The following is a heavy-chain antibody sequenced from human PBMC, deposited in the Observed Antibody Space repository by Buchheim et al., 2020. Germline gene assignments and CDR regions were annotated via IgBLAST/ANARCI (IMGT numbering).Heavy chain of an antibody. D-gene: IGHD7-27*01. CDR1: GFSFSNYG. CDR2: IWHDGNNK. CDR3: AAGDPLDY. Sequence: QVQLVESGGGVVQPGRSLRLSCAASGFSFSNYGMHWVRQAPGKGLEWVAIIWHDGNNKYYADSVKGRFHISRDNVKNTLDLQMNSLRAEDTAVYYCAAGDPLDYWGQGAL. V-gene: IGHV3-33*01. J-gene: IGHJ4*02.